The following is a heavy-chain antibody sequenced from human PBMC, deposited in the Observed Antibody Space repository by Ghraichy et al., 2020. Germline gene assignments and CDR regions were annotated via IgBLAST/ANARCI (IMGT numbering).Heavy chain of an antibody. CDR3: AKGKAYYYDVTGSDSEYFHH. CDR1: GFTFSSYA. Sequence: GGSLRLSCAASGFTFSSYAMNWVRQAPGKGLEWVSAISGSGGSTYYADSVKGRFTISRDTSKNTLYLQMNSLRAEDTAIYYCAKGKAYYYDVTGSDSEYFHHGGQGTLVTVSS. V-gene: IGHV3-23*01. J-gene: IGHJ1*01. D-gene: IGHD3-22*01. CDR2: ISGSGGST.